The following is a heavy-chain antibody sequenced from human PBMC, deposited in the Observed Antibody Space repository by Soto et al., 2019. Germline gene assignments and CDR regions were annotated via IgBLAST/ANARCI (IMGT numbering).Heavy chain of an antibody. D-gene: IGHD6-13*01. Sequence: ASVKVSCKASGYTFTSYGISWVRQAPGQGLEWMGWISAYNGNTNYAQKLQGRVTMTTDTSASTAYMELRSMRSDDTAVYYCAGIRAAAGHVFFGVDPWGQGTRVSVAS. V-gene: IGHV1-18*04. CDR3: AGIRAAAGHVFFGVDP. CDR1: GYTFTSYG. J-gene: IGHJ5*02. CDR2: ISAYNGNT.